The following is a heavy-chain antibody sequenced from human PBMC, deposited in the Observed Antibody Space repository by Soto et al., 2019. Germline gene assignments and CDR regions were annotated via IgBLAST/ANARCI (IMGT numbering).Heavy chain of an antibody. CDR3: ARHEGWTGPDQ. V-gene: IGHV4-4*02. J-gene: IGHJ5*02. CDR1: GASIGSGGW. D-gene: IGHD2-8*02. CDR2: IFHDGNT. Sequence: TSETLSLTCAVSGASIGSGGWWSWVRQPPGKGLEWIAEIFHDGNTNYSPSLKSRVTISVDKSQNQFSLNVYSVTAADTAVYYCARHEGWTGPDQWGHGTLVTVSS.